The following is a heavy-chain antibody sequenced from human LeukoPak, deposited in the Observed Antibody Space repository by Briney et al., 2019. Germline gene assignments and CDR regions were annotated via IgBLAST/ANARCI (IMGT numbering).Heavy chain of an antibody. V-gene: IGHV4-34*01. CDR2: INHSGSI. CDR3: ARGAVAGLDY. D-gene: IGHD6-19*01. CDR1: GGSFSGYY. J-gene: IGHJ4*02. Sequence: SETLSLTCAVYGGSFSGYYWSWIRQPPGKGLEWIGEINHSGSINYNPSLKSRVTISVDTSKNQFFLKLSSVTAADTAVYYCARGAVAGLDYWGQGTLVTVSS.